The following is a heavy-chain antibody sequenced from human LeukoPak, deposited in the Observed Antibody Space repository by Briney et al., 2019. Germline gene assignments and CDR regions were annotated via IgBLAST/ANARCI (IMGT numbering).Heavy chain of an antibody. J-gene: IGHJ5*02. CDR3: ARGPQRYYNWFDP. CDR1: GDSISNYY. CDR2: IYTSGST. V-gene: IGHV4-4*07. Sequence: PSETLSLTCTVPGDSISNYYWSWIRQPAGKGLEWIGRIYTSGSTNYNPSLKSRVTMSVDTSKNQFSLKLSSVTAADTAVYYCARGPQRYYNWFDPWGQGTLVTVSS. D-gene: IGHD2-15*01.